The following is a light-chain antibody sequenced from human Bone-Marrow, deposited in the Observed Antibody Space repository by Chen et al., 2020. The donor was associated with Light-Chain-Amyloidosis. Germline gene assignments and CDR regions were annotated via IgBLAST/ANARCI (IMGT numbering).Light chain of an antibody. Sequence: YVLTQPSSLSVAPGQTATIACGGNNIGAPSVHWYQQTPGQAPLLVVYDDSDRPSGIPERLSGSNSGNTATLTISRVEAGDEADYYCQVWDRSSDRPVFGGGTKLTVL. CDR1: NIGAPS. J-gene: IGLJ3*02. CDR2: DDS. V-gene: IGLV3-21*02. CDR3: QVWDRSSDRPV.